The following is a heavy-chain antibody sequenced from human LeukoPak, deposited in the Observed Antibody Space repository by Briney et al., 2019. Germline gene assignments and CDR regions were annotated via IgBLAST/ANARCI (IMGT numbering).Heavy chain of an antibody. D-gene: IGHD2-2*01. J-gene: IGHJ4*02. V-gene: IGHV3-21*01. CDR1: GFTFSSYS. CDR2: ISSSSSYI. Sequence: PGGSLRLSCAASGFTFSSYSMNWVRQAPGKGLEWVSSISSSSSYIYYADSVKGRFTISRDNAKNSLYLQMNSLRAEDTAVYYCARELASLPVFDYWGQGTLVTVSS. CDR3: ARELASLPVFDY.